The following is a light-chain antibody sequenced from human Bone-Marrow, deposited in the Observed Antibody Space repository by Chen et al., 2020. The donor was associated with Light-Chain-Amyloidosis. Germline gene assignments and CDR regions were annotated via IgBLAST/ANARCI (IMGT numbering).Light chain of an antibody. CDR1: DLPTKY. Sequence: SYELTQPPSVSVSPGQTTRITCSGDDLPTKYAYWYQQKPGQAPVLVIHRDTERPSGICVRCSGSSSGTTATLTIIGGQAEDEADYHCQSADSSGTYEVIFGGGTKLTVL. J-gene: IGLJ2*01. CDR3: QSADSSGTYEVI. CDR2: RDT. V-gene: IGLV3-25*03.